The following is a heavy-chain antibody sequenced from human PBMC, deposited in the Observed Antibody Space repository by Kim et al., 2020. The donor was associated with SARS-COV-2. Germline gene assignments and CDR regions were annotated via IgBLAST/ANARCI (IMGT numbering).Heavy chain of an antibody. D-gene: IGHD1-26*01. J-gene: IGHJ6*01. CDR1: GFTFSSCS. Sequence: GGSLRLSCAASGFTFSSCSMNWVRQAPGKGLEWVANIKQDGSEKYYVDSVKGRFTISRDNAKNSLYLQMNSLRAEDTAVYYCARDSGSPAIHYYYGIDV. V-gene: IGHV3-7*01. CDR2: IKQDGSEK. CDR3: ARDSGSPAIHYYYGIDV.